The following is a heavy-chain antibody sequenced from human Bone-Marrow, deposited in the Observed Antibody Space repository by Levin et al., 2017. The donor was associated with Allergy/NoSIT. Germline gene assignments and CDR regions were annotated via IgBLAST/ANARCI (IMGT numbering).Heavy chain of an antibody. CDR3: ARLLDSSGWIDRYFQY. CDR2: IFPDDSDT. J-gene: IGHJ1*01. D-gene: IGHD6-19*01. V-gene: IGHV5-51*01. Sequence: RGESLKISCQVSGYNFSNFWIGWVRQMPGQGLEWMGIIFPDDSDTRYSPSFQGQVTISADKSISTAYLQWKSLKASDTAMYYCARLLDSSGWIDRYFQYWGQGTLVIVSS. CDR1: GYNFSNFW.